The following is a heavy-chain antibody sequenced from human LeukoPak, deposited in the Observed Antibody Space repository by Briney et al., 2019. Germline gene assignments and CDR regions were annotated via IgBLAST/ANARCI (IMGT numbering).Heavy chain of an antibody. V-gene: IGHV3-30*02. CDR2: IWYDGSNK. CDR3: AKDRHHIVVVPAAIGY. D-gene: IGHD2-2*01. CDR1: GFTFSHCG. Sequence: GGSLRLSCTTSGFTFSHCGMHWVRRAPGKGLEWVAVIWYDGSNKYYADSVKGRFTISRDNSKNTLYLQMNSLRAEDTAVYYCAKDRHHIVVVPAAIGYWGQGTLVTVSS. J-gene: IGHJ4*02.